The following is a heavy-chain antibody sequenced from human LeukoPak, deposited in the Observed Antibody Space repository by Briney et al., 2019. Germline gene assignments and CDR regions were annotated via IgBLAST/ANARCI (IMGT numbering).Heavy chain of an antibody. J-gene: IGHJ6*04. Sequence: GGSLRLSCAASGFTFSSYAMSWVRQAPGKGPEWVSAISGSGGSTYYADSVKGRFTISRDNSKNTLYLQMNSLRAEDTAVYYCAKAGYCSSTSCPPGDYYYYYGMDVWGKGTTVTVSS. CDR2: ISGSGGST. CDR1: GFTFSSYA. CDR3: AKAGYCSSTSCPPGDYYYYYGMDV. D-gene: IGHD2-2*01. V-gene: IGHV3-23*01.